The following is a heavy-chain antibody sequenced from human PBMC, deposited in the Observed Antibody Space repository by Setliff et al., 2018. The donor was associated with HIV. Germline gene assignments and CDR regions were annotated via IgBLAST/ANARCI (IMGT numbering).Heavy chain of an antibody. CDR1: GGTISSSDYY. V-gene: IGHV4-39*01. Sequence: SETLSLTCTVSGGTISSSDYYWGWIRQPPGKGLEWIGSIYYSGTTYYNPSLKSRVTISVDTSKNQFSLKLSSVTAADTAVYYCARYTSKLDRFDPWGQGTLVTVSS. CDR2: IYYSGTT. D-gene: IGHD2-2*02. J-gene: IGHJ5*02. CDR3: ARYTSKLDRFDP.